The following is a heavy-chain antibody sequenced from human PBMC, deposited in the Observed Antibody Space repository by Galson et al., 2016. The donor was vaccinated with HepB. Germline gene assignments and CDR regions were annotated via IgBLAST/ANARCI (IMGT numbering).Heavy chain of an antibody. CDR1: GFTFSSYS. D-gene: IGHD3-10*01. Sequence: SLRLSCAASGFTFSSYSMNWVRQAPGKGLEWVSSISSSSSYIYYADSVKGRFTISRDNAKNSLYVQMNSLRDEDTAVYYCARDLSGSYYFDYYYMDVWGKGTTVTVSS. CDR2: ISSSSSYI. V-gene: IGHV3-21*01. CDR3: ARDLSGSYYFDYYYMDV. J-gene: IGHJ6*03.